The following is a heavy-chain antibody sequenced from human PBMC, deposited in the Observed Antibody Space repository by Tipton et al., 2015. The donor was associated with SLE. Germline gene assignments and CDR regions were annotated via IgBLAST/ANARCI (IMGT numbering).Heavy chain of an antibody. CDR2: IKSKTDGGTT. D-gene: IGHD6-13*01. Sequence: SLRPSCAASGFTFSNAWMSWVRQAPGKGLEWVGRIKSKTDGGTTDYAAPVKGRFTISRDDSKNTLYLQMNSLKTEDTAVYYCTTDRGHGSSHYWGQGTLVTVSS. J-gene: IGHJ4*02. V-gene: IGHV3-15*01. CDR1: GFTFSNAW. CDR3: TTDRGHGSSHY.